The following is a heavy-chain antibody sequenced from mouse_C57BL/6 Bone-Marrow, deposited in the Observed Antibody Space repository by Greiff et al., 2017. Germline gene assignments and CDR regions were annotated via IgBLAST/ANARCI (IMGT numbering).Heavy chain of an antibody. CDR2: IDPSDSYT. V-gene: IGHV1-50*01. J-gene: IGHJ1*03. Sequence: QVQLQQPGAELVKPGASVKLSCKASGYTFTSYWMQWVKQRPGQGLEWIGEIDPSDSYTNYNQKFKGKATLTVDTSSSTAYMQLSSLTSEDSAVYYCARSVYYGSRSLNWYCDVGGTGTTVTVSS. CDR3: ARSVYYGSRSLNWYCDV. D-gene: IGHD1-1*01. CDR1: GYTFTSYW.